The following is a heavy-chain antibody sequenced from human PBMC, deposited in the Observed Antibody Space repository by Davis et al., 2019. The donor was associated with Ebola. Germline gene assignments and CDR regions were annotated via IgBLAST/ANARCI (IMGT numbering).Heavy chain of an antibody. D-gene: IGHD6-13*01. CDR2: ISSSSSTI. CDR3: ARGESSSPYYYYYYGMDV. V-gene: IGHV3-48*02. Sequence: GESLKISCAASGFTFSSYSMNCVRQAPGKGLEWVSYISSSSSTIYYADSVKGRFTISRDNAKNSLYLQMNSLRDEDTAVYYCARGESSSPYYYYYYGMDVWGQGTTVTVSS. J-gene: IGHJ6*02. CDR1: GFTFSSYS.